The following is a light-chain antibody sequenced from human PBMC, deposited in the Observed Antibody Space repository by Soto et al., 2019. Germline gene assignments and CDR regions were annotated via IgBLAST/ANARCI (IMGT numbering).Light chain of an antibody. Sequence: IVLTQSPGTLSLSPGERATLSCRASQSVSSSYLAWYQQKPGQAPRLLIYGASSRTTGIPDRFSGSGSGTDFTLTISRLEPEDFAVYYCHQYGSSYTFGQGTKLEIK. V-gene: IGKV3-20*01. J-gene: IGKJ2*01. CDR3: HQYGSSYT. CDR2: GAS. CDR1: QSVSSSY.